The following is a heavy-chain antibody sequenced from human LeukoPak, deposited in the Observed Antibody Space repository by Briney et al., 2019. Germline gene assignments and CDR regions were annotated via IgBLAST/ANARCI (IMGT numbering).Heavy chain of an antibody. CDR2: IKQDGSEK. CDR3: ARVPRIAARSNY. D-gene: IGHD6-25*01. CDR1: GFTFSNYW. V-gene: IGHV3-7*01. Sequence: GGSLRLSCATSGFTFSNYWMSWVRQAPGKGLEWVANIKQDGSEKYYVDSVKGRLTISRDNAKNSLYLQMNSLRAEDTAVYYCARVPRIAARSNYWGQGTLVTVSS. J-gene: IGHJ4*02.